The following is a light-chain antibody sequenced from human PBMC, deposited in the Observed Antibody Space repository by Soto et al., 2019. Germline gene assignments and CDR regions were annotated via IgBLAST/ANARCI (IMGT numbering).Light chain of an antibody. CDR3: ATWDDSLRGWV. J-gene: IGLJ3*02. CDR1: SSNIGDSY. Sequence: QSALTQPPSASGTPGQRVTISCSGSSSNIGDSYGYWFQQLPGTAPKLLIYRNNQRPSGVPDRFSGSKSGTSASLAISGLRPEDEADYYCATWDDSLRGWVFGGGTQLTVL. V-gene: IGLV1-47*01. CDR2: RNN.